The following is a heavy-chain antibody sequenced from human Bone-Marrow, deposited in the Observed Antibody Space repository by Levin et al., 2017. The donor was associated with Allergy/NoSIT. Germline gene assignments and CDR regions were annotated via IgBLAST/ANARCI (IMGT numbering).Heavy chain of an antibody. Sequence: ETLSLTCAASGFSVINNYMSWVRQAPGKGLEWLALISSDGDTSYTDSVRGRLTISRDISRNMVYLQINSLRAEDTAVYYCARDTHARDRADYWGQGTLVVVSS. CDR2: ISSDGDT. CDR3: ARDTHARDRADY. J-gene: IGHJ4*02. CDR1: GFSVINNY. V-gene: IGHV3-53*01.